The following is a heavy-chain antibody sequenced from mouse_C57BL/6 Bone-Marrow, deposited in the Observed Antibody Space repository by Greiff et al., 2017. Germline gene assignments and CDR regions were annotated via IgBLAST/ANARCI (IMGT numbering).Heavy chain of an antibody. J-gene: IGHJ2*01. V-gene: IGHV1-59*01. Sequence: QVQLQQPGAELVRPGTSVKLSCKASGYTFTSYWMHWVKQRPGQGLEWIGVIDPSDSYTNYNQKFKGKATLTVDTSSSTAYMQLSSLTSEDSAVYYCARPAYYSNYAYWRQGTTLTVSS. D-gene: IGHD2-5*01. CDR3: ARPAYYSNYAY. CDR2: IDPSDSYT. CDR1: GYTFTSYW.